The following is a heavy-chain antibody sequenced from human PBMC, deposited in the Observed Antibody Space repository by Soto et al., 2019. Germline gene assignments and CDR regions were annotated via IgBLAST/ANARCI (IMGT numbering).Heavy chain of an antibody. CDR3: AKPVQVGPHYHYGMDV. Sequence: LRLSCAASGFTFSTYAMTWVRQAPGKGLQWVSAMSDSGDSTHYADSVQGRFTISRDNSENTLYLQMNSLRAEDTAMYYCAKPVQVGPHYHYGMDVWGQGTTVTVSS. CDR1: GFTFSTYA. D-gene: IGHD3-10*01. CDR2: MSDSGDST. V-gene: IGHV3-23*01. J-gene: IGHJ6*02.